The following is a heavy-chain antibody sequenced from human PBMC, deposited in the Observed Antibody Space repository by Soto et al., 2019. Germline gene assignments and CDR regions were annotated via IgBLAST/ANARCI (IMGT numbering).Heavy chain of an antibody. CDR3: ARDSRAASGADY. CDR1: GGTFSSYT. J-gene: IGHJ4*02. V-gene: IGHV1-69*01. D-gene: IGHD6-13*01. CDR2: IIPIFGTT. Sequence: QVQLVQSGAEVKKPGSSVKVSCKASGGTFSSYTLAWVRQAPGQGLEWMGEIIPIFGTTNYVQKFQGRVTITADVATNTAYMELISLRSEYTAMYYCARDSRAASGADYWGQGTLVTVSS.